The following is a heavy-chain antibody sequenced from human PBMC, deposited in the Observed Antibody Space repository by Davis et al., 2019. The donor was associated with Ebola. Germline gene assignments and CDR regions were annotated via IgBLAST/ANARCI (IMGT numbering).Heavy chain of an antibody. CDR3: ARLYGTSWPDY. J-gene: IGHJ4*02. D-gene: IGHD6-13*01. CDR1: GGSISSYY. Sequence: SETLSLTCTVSGGSISSYYWSWIRQPPGKGLEWIGYIYYSGSTNYNPSLKSRVTISVDTSKKQLSLNLSSVTASDTAVYYCARLYGTSWPDYWGQGTLVTVSP. V-gene: IGHV4-59*08. CDR2: IYYSGST.